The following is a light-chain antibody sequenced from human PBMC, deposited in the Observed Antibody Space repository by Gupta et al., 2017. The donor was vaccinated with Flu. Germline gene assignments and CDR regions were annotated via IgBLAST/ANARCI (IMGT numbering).Light chain of an antibody. CDR2: KSN. J-gene: IGLJ2*01. CDR3: ATWDDSMSAVV. Sequence: QSVLTQPPSTSGTPAQRVTFSCSGGNSNIGINYVYWYQQLPGAAPKLIIYKSNQRPSGVPDRFSGSKYGTSASLAISGLRAEDEAEYYCATWDDSMSAVVFGGGTKLTVL. CDR1: NSNIGINY. V-gene: IGLV1-47*01.